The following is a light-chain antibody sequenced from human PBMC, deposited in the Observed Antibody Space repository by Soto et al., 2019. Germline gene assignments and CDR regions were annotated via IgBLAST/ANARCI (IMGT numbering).Light chain of an antibody. CDR2: DDS. CDR3: QVWDSTSDHYV. CDR1: NIESKS. V-gene: IGLV3-21*02. J-gene: IGLJ1*01. Sequence: SYELTQPPSVSVAPGQTATITCGGNNIESKSVHWYQQKPGQAPVLVVCDDSDRPSGIPERFSGSNSGNTATLTISRVEAGDEADYYCQVWDSTSDHYVFGTGTKVTVL.